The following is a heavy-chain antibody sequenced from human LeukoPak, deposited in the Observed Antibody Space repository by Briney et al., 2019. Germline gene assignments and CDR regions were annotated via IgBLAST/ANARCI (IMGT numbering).Heavy chain of an antibody. Sequence: PSATLSLTCTVSGGSISSGSYYWSWTRQPAGKGLEWIRRIYTSGSTNYNPSLKSRVTISVDTSKNQFSLKLSSVTAADTAVYYCARDLGDYYDSSGQYWYFDLWGRGTLVTVSS. CDR2: IYTSGST. V-gene: IGHV4-61*02. CDR3: ARDLGDYYDSSGQYWYFDL. J-gene: IGHJ2*01. CDR1: GGSISSGSYY. D-gene: IGHD3-22*01.